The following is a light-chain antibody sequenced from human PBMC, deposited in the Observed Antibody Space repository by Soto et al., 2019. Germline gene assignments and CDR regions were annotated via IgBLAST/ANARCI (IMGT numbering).Light chain of an antibody. Sequence: EMVLTQSPATLSVSPGERATLSCRASESVSSDLAWYQQKPGQAPRLLIYGASNRATDIPVRFSGSGSGTEFTLTISSLQSEDVAVYYCQQYNNWLPAFVGGTKVEIK. CDR1: ESVSSD. CDR2: GAS. J-gene: IGKJ4*01. CDR3: QQYNNWLPA. V-gene: IGKV3-15*01.